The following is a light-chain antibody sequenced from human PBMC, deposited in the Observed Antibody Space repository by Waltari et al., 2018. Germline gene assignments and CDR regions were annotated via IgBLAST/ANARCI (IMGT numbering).Light chain of an antibody. CDR1: QDISNY. CDR3: QQYDHLPLT. J-gene: IGKJ4*01. CDR2: DAS. V-gene: IGKV1-33*01. Sequence: DIQMTQSPSSLSASVGDRVTITCQASQDISNYLNWFQQKQGRAPKLLIFDASTLESGVPSRFSGSGSGTHFTFTIYSLQPEDIATYYCQQYDHLPLTFGGGTKVEIK.